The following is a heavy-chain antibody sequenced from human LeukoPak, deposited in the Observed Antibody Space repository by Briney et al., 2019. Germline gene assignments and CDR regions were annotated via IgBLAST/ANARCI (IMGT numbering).Heavy chain of an antibody. CDR2: IYYSGST. J-gene: IGHJ3*02. V-gene: IGHV4-39*01. D-gene: IGHD6-13*01. Sequence: PSETLSLTCTVSGGSISSSSYYWGWIRQPPGTGLEWIGSIYYSGSTYYNPSLKSRVTISVDTSKNQFSLKLSSVTAADTAVYYCARHPGSWYAFDIWGQGTMVTVSS. CDR3: ARHPGSWYAFDI. CDR1: GGSISSSSYY.